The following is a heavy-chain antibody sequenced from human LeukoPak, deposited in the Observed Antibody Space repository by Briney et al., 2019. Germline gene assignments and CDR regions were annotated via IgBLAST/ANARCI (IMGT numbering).Heavy chain of an antibody. CDR1: GLTFSSYG. V-gene: IGHV3-30*18. D-gene: IGHD3-10*01. Sequence: GKSLRLSCAASGLTFSSYGMHWVRQAPGKGLEWVALISYDGTDKYYADSVKGRFTISRDNSKNTPNLQMDSLRPEDTAVYYCAKDQGGYYGSGSYSPLDYWGQGTLVTVSS. CDR3: AKDQGGYYGSGSYSPLDY. CDR2: ISYDGTDK. J-gene: IGHJ4*02.